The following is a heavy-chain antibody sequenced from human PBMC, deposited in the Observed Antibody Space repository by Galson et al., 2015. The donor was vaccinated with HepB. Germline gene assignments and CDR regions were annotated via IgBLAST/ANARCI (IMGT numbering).Heavy chain of an antibody. CDR1: GGSISSYY. J-gene: IGHJ4*02. V-gene: IGHV4-59*08. CDR3: ARHVGIVGAREWFDY. D-gene: IGHD1-26*01. CDR2: IYYSGST. Sequence: TLSLTCTVSGGSISSYYWSWIRQPPGKGLEWIGYIYYSGSTNYNPSLKSRVTISVDTSKNQFSLKLSSVTAADTAVYYCARHVGIVGAREWFDYWGQGTLVTVSS.